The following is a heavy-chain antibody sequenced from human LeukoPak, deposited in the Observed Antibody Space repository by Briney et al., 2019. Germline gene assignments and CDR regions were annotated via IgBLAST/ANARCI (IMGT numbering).Heavy chain of an antibody. CDR1: GGTFSSYA. V-gene: IGHV1-69*04. Sequence: ASVKVSCKASGGTFSSYAISWVQQAPGQGLEWMGRIIPILGIANYAQKFQGRVTITADKSTSTAYMELSSLRSEDTAVYYCARDQSPYGDYSFGYWGQGTLVTVSS. CDR3: ARDQSPYGDYSFGY. CDR2: IIPILGIA. D-gene: IGHD4-17*01. J-gene: IGHJ4*02.